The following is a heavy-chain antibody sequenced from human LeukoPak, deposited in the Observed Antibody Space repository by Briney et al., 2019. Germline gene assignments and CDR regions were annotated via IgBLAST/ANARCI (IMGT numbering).Heavy chain of an antibody. J-gene: IGHJ5*02. CDR2: IYYNGST. CDR1: GGSISSYY. CDR3: AMNRGYSYGT. D-gene: IGHD5-18*01. Sequence: SETLSLTCTVSGGSISSYYWSWIRQPPGKGLEWIGYIYYNGSTNYNPSLKSRVTISVDTSKNQFSLKLSSVTAADTAVYYCAMNRGYSYGTWGQGTLVTVSS. V-gene: IGHV4-59*08.